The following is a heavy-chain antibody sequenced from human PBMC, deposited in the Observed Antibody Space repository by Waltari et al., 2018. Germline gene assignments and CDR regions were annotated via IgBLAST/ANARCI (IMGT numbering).Heavy chain of an antibody. Sequence: QVQLQQSGPGQVKPSETLSLTCAVSGGSLKSGSYCGWIRQPLGKGLEWIGSVSHSGSTYYNPSLKSRVTISIHMSKHQFSLELRSVTAADTAVYFCASDLGGTAVATDAFDIWGQGTMVIVSS. CDR1: GGSLKSGSY. CDR3: ASDLGGTAVATDAFDI. J-gene: IGHJ3*02. V-gene: IGHV4-38-2*01. D-gene: IGHD6-19*01. CDR2: VSHSGST.